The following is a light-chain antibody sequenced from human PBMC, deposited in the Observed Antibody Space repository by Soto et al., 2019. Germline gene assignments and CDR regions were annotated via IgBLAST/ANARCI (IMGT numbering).Light chain of an antibody. V-gene: IGKV1-39*01. CDR1: QSISSY. CDR2: ASS. Sequence: DIQMTQSPSSLSISVGDRVTITCRASQSISSYLTWYQQKPGKAPKLQIYASSNLQSGVPSRFSGSGSGTDFTLTISSLQPEDFATYYCQQSYITPYTFGQGTKLDI. J-gene: IGKJ2*01. CDR3: QQSYITPYT.